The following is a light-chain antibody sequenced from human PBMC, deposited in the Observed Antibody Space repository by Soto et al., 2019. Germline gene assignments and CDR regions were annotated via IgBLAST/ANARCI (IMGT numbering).Light chain of an antibody. Sequence: EIVMTQSPATLSVSPGERATLSCRASQSVSSNLAWSQQKPGQAPKLLIYVASTRATGIPARFSGSGSGTEFTLTISSLQSEDFAVYYCQQYNNWPRTFGQGTKVDIK. CDR2: VAS. CDR1: QSVSSN. V-gene: IGKV3-15*01. J-gene: IGKJ1*01. CDR3: QQYNNWPRT.